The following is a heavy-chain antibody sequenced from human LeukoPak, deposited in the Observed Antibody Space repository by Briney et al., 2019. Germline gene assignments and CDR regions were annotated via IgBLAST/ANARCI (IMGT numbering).Heavy chain of an antibody. D-gene: IGHD1-26*01. CDR1: GGSISSYY. CDR2: IYYSGST. J-gene: IGHJ4*02. Sequence: PSETLSLTCTVSGGSISSYYWSWIRQPPEKGLEWIGYIYYSGSTNYNPSLKSRVTISVDTSKNQFSLKLSSVTAADTAVYYCARGVAAIDYWGQGTLVTVSS. V-gene: IGHV4-59*01. CDR3: ARGVAAIDY.